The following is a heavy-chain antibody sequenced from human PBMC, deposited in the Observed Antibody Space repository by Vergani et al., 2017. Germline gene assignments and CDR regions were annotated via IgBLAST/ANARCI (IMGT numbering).Heavy chain of an antibody. CDR1: GYTFTSYD. J-gene: IGHJ6*04. V-gene: IGHV1-8*01. CDR3: ARGLGYCNSNCCPSDV. Sequence: QVQLVQSGAEVKKPGASVKVSCKASGYTFTSYDINWVRQATGQGLEWMGWMNPNSGNTVYAHKFQGRVTMTSNTSISTVYMELISLRAEDTAMYYCARGLGYCNSNCCPSDVWGKGTTVTVSS. CDR2: MNPNSGNT. D-gene: IGHD2-2*01.